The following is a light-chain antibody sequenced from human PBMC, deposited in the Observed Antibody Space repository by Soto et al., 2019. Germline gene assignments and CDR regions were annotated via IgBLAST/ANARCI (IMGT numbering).Light chain of an antibody. J-gene: IGKJ5*01. CDR1: QSVTSIY. Sequence: EILLTQSPGTLSLSPGERATLSCRARQSVTSIYLAWYQQKPGQAPRLLIHGASSRATGIPDRFSGSGSGTDFTLTISRLEPADFAVYYCQQYGISPITFGQGTRLEIK. CDR3: QQYGISPIT. V-gene: IGKV3-20*01. CDR2: GAS.